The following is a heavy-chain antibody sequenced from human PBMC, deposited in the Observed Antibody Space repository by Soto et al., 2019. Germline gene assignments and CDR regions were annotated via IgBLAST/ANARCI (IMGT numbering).Heavy chain of an antibody. CDR3: ARPEIVAAIGAALDC. V-gene: IGHV3-33*01. J-gene: IGHJ4*02. CDR1: GFTFSNYG. CDR2: IWNDGTSR. D-gene: IGHD5-12*01. Sequence: QVQLVESGGGVVQPGRSLRLSCEASGFTFSNYGMHWVRQAPGKGLEWVAVIWNDGTSRYYADSVKGRFTISRDNSKDTLFLQMNNLRAEETAVYYCARPEIVAAIGAALDCGGQGTLVTVSA.